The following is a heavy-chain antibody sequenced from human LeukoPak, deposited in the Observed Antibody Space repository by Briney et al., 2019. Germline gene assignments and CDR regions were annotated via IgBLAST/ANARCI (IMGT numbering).Heavy chain of an antibody. CDR1: GYTFTSYY. CDR3: ARENPGDIVATYYFDY. CDR2: INPSGGST. D-gene: IGHD5-12*01. Sequence: ASVKVSCKASGYTFTSYYMHWVRQAPGQGLEWMGIINPSGGSTSYAQKFQGRVTMTRDTSTSTVYMELSSLRSEDTAVYYCARENPGDIVATYYFDYWGQGTLVTVSS. J-gene: IGHJ4*02. V-gene: IGHV1-46*03.